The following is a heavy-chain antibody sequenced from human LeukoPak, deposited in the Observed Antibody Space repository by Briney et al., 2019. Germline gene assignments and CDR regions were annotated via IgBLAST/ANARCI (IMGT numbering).Heavy chain of an antibody. CDR1: GFTFDDYA. CDR3: AKDPYGSGSPLYYFDY. J-gene: IGHJ4*02. CDR2: ISWNSGSI. V-gene: IGHV3-9*01. D-gene: IGHD3-10*01. Sequence: GGSLRLSCAASGFTFDDYAMHWVRQAPGKGLEWVSGISWNSGSIGYADSVKGRFTISRDNAKNSLYLQMNSLRAEDTALYYCAKDPYGSGSPLYYFDYWGQGTLVTVSS.